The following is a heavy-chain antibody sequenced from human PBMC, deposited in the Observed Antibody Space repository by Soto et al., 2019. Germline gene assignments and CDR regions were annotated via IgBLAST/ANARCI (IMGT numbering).Heavy chain of an antibody. Sequence: PSETLSLTCAVYGGSFSGYYWSWIRQPPGKGLEWIGEINHSGSTNYNPALKSRGTISVDTSKNQFSLQLSSVTAADTAVYYCAREGYYDFWTGSHAFDIWGQGTMVTVSS. CDR2: INHSGST. CDR3: AREGYYDFWTGSHAFDI. J-gene: IGHJ3*02. D-gene: IGHD3-3*01. CDR1: GGSFSGYY. V-gene: IGHV4-34*01.